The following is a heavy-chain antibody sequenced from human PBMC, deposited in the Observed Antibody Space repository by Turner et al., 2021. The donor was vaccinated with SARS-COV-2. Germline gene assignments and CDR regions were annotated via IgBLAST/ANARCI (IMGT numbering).Heavy chain of an antibody. CDR1: GGSISSSSYS. CDR3: ATPSVSYDSSGYFHFDL. D-gene: IGHD3-22*01. CDR2: IYYSGST. J-gene: IGHJ2*01. Sequence: QLQLQESGPGLVKPSETLSLTCTVSGGSISSSSYSWGWIRQPPGKGLEWIGSIYYSGSTYDNPSLKSRVTISVDTSKNQFSLKLSSVTAADTAVYYCATPSVSYDSSGYFHFDLWGRGTLVTVSS. V-gene: IGHV4-39*01.